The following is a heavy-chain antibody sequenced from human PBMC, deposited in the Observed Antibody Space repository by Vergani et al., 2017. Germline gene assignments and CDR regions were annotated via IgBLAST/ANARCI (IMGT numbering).Heavy chain of an antibody. CDR2: INHSGST. D-gene: IGHD3-10*01. CDR3: ARHSYGSGSYDLDY. Sequence: QVQLQQWGAGLLKPSETLSLTCAVYGGSFSGYYWSWIRQPPGKGLEWIGEINHSGSTNYNPSLKSRVTISVDTSKNQFSLKLSSVTAADTAVYYCARHSYGSGSYDLDYWGQGTLVTVSS. V-gene: IGHV4-34*01. CDR1: GGSFSGYY. J-gene: IGHJ4*02.